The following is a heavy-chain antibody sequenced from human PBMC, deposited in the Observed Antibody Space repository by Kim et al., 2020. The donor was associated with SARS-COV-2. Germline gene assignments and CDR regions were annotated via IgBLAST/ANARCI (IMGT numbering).Heavy chain of an antibody. V-gene: IGHV3-21*01. Sequence: IYYADSVKGRFTISRDNAKNSLFLQMNSLRAEDTAVYYCARGERRLGAFDIWGQGTMVTVSS. J-gene: IGHJ3*02. CDR2: I. D-gene: IGHD3-16*01. CDR3: ARGERRLGAFDI.